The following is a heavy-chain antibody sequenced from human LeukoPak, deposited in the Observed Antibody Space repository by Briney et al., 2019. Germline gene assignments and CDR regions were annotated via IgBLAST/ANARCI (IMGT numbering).Heavy chain of an antibody. D-gene: IGHD5-12*01. V-gene: IGHV3-21*01. CDR1: GFTFSSYS. J-gene: IGHJ3*02. CDR2: ISSSSSYI. Sequence: PGGSLRLSCAASGFTFSSYSMNWVRQAPGKGLEWVSSISSSSSYIYYADSVRGRFTISRDNAKNSLYLQMNSLRAEDTAVYYCARDPNGVVATIGDAFDIWGQGTMVTVSS. CDR3: ARDPNGVVATIGDAFDI.